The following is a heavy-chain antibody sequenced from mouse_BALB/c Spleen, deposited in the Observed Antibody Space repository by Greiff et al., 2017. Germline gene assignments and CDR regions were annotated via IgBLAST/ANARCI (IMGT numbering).Heavy chain of an antibody. CDR2: IRNKANGYTT. Sequence: EVKLMESGGGLVQPGGSLRLSCATSGFTFTDYYMSWVRQPPGKALEWLGFIRNKANGYTTEYSASVKGRFTISRDNSQSILYLQMNTLRAEDSATYYCARDSYGSSGSYAMDYWGQGTSVTVSS. CDR1: GFTFTDYY. D-gene: IGHD1-1*01. J-gene: IGHJ4*01. CDR3: ARDSYGSSGSYAMDY. V-gene: IGHV7-3*02.